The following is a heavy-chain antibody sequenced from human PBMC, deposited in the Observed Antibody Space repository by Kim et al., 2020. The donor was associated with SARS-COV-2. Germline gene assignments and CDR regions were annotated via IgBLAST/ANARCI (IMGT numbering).Heavy chain of an antibody. Sequence: DSVKGRFTTSRDNARNSLYLQMNSLRAEDTAVYYCARDLGYSSSWYYFDYWGQGTLVTVSS. J-gene: IGHJ4*02. CDR3: ARDLGYSSSWYYFDY. V-gene: IGHV3-7*03. D-gene: IGHD6-13*01.